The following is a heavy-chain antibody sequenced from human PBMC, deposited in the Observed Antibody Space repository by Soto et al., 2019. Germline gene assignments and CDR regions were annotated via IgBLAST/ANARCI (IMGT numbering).Heavy chain of an antibody. CDR3: AKGLFYGDSGCFDY. CDR1: GFIFSSYA. D-gene: IGHD4-17*01. CDR2: ISNAGDNT. V-gene: IGHV3-23*01. Sequence: GGSLRLSCAASGFIFSSYAMHWVRQAPGKGLEWVSTISNAGDNTYYIDSVKGRFTISRDNFNNALYIQMNSLRAEDTAVYYCAKGLFYGDSGCFDYWGRGTLVTVSS. J-gene: IGHJ4*02.